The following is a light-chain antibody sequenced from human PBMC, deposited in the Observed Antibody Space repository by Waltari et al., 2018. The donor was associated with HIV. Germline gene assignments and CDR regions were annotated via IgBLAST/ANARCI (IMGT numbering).Light chain of an antibody. Sequence: QSVLTQPPSASGTPGQRVTISCSGSSSNFGSNTVNWYQQLPGTAPKLLIYSNSQRPSGFPDRFSGSKSGTSASLAISGLQSDDEADYYCAAWDDSLNGLWVFGGGTKLTVL. J-gene: IGLJ3*02. CDR1: SSNFGSNT. CDR2: SNS. CDR3: AAWDDSLNGLWV. V-gene: IGLV1-44*01.